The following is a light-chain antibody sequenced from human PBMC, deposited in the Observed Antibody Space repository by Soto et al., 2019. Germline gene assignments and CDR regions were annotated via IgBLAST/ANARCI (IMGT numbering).Light chain of an antibody. CDR1: SSDVGGYDY. J-gene: IGLJ2*01. CDR3: SSYASSSTVV. V-gene: IGLV2-14*01. CDR2: DVS. Sequence: QSALTQPASVSGSPGHSITISCTGTSSDVGGYDYVSWYQQHPGKAPKLMSYDVSNRPSGVSYRFSGSKSGNTASLTISGLQAEDEADYYCSSYASSSTVVFGGGTKLTVL.